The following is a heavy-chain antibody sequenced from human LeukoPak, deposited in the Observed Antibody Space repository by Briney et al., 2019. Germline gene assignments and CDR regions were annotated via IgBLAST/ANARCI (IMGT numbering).Heavy chain of an antibody. CDR2: TYYRSKWYN. V-gene: IGHV6-1*01. CDR1: GDSVSNNSVA. Sequence: SQTLSLTCAISGDSVSNNSVAWNWIRHSPSRGLEWLGRTYYRSKWYNDYAVSVKSRITINPETAKNQFSLQLNSVTPEDTAVYYCARDMDYYGSGNYYNSRWFDPWGQGTLVTVSS. J-gene: IGHJ5*02. CDR3: ARDMDYYGSGNYYNSRWFDP. D-gene: IGHD3-10*01.